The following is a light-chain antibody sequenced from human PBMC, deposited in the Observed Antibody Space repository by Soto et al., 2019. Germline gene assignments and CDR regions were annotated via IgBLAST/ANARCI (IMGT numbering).Light chain of an antibody. CDR2: DAS. CDR3: QQRSNWPLT. CDR1: QSVSSSY. J-gene: IGKJ4*01. V-gene: IGKV3D-20*02. Sequence: EIVLTQSPGILSLSPGERATLSCRASQSVSSSYLAWYQQKPGQAPRLLIYDASNRATGIPARFSGSGSGTDFTLTISSLEPEDFAVYYCQQRSNWPLTFGGGTKVDI.